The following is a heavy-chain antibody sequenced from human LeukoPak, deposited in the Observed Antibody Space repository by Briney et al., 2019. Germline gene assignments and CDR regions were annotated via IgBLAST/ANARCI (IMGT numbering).Heavy chain of an antibody. J-gene: IGHJ4*02. Sequence: GRSLRLSCAASGFTFSNYKMNWVRQAPGKGLEWVSSISSSSSHIYYADSVKGRFTISRDNAQNSLYLQMNSLRAEDTAVYYCARDYDGDYVVYWGQGTLVTVSS. CDR3: ARDYDGDYVVY. D-gene: IGHD3-3*01. CDR1: GFTFSNYK. V-gene: IGHV3-21*01. CDR2: ISSSSSHI.